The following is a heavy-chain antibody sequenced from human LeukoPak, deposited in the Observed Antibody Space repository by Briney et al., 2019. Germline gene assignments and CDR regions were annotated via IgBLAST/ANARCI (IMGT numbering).Heavy chain of an antibody. CDR3: AREYFDSSGYYKGLAY. V-gene: IGHV3-48*03. J-gene: IGHJ4*02. CDR1: GFTFGDYA. Sequence: SGGSLRLSCTASGFTFGDYAMSWFRQAPGKGLEWVSYISSSGSTIYYADSVKGRFTISRDNAKNSLYLQMNSLRAEDAAVYYCAREYFDSSGYYKGLAYWGQGTLVTVSS. CDR2: ISSSGSTI. D-gene: IGHD3-22*01.